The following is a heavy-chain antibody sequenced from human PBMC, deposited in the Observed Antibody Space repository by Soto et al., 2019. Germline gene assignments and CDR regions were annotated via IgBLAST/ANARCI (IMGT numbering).Heavy chain of an antibody. J-gene: IGHJ5*02. Sequence: QVQLVQSGAEVKKPGASVNVSCKASGYTFTVYYMHWVRQAPGQGLEWMGWINPKSGGTMYPQKFQDRVTMTRDASISTAYMEVTSLRHGDTAVYLCARSDDSTSYPLDLWGPGTLVTVSS. CDR2: INPKSGGT. D-gene: IGHD4-4*01. CDR1: GYTFTVYY. CDR3: ARSDDSTSYPLDL. V-gene: IGHV1-2*02.